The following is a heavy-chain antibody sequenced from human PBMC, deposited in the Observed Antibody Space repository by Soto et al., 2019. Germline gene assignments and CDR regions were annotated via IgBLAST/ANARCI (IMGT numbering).Heavy chain of an antibody. D-gene: IGHD6-19*01. Sequence: QLQLQESGPGLVKPSETLSLTCTVSGDSLNSGSFFWGWIRQPPGKGREWIGHIYITGTTSYSPPLKSRVTMFVDTSKNNLSLRLTSVTAADTAVYYCVRRGAVAGSQFDFLGQGTLVNVSS. J-gene: IGHJ4*02. CDR3: VRRGAVAGSQFDF. V-gene: IGHV4-39*01. CDR1: GDSLNSGSFF. CDR2: IYITGTT.